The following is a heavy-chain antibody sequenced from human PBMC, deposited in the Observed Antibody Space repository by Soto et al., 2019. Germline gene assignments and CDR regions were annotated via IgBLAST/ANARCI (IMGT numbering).Heavy chain of an antibody. CDR3: ARVFRRLPVFYFDL. CDR2: ISYSGETT. V-gene: IGHV3-23*01. Sequence: GGSLRLSCAASGFTLSSHAMTWVRQAPGKGLEWVSVISYSGETTFYADSVRGRFTIFRDNSKNTLDLQMNSLRAEDTAMYYCARVFRRLPVFYFDLWGQGALVTVSS. J-gene: IGHJ4*02. CDR1: GFTLSSHA. D-gene: IGHD3-10*02.